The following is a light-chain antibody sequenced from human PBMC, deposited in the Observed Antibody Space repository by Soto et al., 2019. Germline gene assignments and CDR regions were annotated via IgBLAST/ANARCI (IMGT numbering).Light chain of an antibody. CDR2: DAS. CDR1: QDISNY. V-gene: IGKV1-33*01. J-gene: IGKJ4*01. Sequence: DIQMTQSPSSLSASVGDRVTITCQASQDISNYLNWYQQKPGKAPKLLIYDASHLERGVPSRFSGSGSGTDFTFTISSLQPEDIATYYCQQYDNLPLTFGGGTKVEIK. CDR3: QQYDNLPLT.